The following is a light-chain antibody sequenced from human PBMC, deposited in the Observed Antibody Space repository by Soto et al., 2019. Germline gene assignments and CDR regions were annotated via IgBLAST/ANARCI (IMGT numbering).Light chain of an antibody. Sequence: SGLAQPPSASGTPGQRVTISCSGSSSNIGRNTANWYQQLPGTAPKLLIYNNNQRPSGVPDRFSGSKSGTSASLAISGLQSEHEADYYCGAWDESLTRYVSRTGDKLP. CDR2: NNN. V-gene: IGLV1-44*01. CDR1: SSNIGRNT. CDR3: GAWDESLTRYV. J-gene: IGLJ1*01.